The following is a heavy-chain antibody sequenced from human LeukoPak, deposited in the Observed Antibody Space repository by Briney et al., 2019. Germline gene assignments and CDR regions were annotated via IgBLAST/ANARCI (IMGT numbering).Heavy chain of an antibody. V-gene: IGHV1-3*01. CDR1: GYTFTSYA. Sequence: ASVKVSCKASGYTFTSYAMHWVRQAPGQRLEWMGWINAGNGNTKYSQKFQGRVTITRDTSASAAYMELSSLRSEDTAVYYCARDRSSSWYYYGMDVWGQGTTVTVSS. CDR3: ARDRSSSWYYYGMDV. D-gene: IGHD6-13*01. J-gene: IGHJ6*02. CDR2: INAGNGNT.